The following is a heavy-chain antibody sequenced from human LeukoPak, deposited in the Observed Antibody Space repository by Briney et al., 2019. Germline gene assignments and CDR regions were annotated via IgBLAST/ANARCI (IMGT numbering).Heavy chain of an antibody. CDR1: GFTFSSYS. V-gene: IGHV3-21*01. CDR2: TSSSSSYI. Sequence: PGGSLRLSCAASGFTFSSYSMNWVRQAPGKGLEWVSSTSSSSSYIYYADSVKGRFPISRDNAKNSLYLQMNSLRAEDTAVYYCARVVYYDSSGYYVWGQGTLVTVSS. J-gene: IGHJ4*02. CDR3: ARVVYYDSSGYYV. D-gene: IGHD3-22*01.